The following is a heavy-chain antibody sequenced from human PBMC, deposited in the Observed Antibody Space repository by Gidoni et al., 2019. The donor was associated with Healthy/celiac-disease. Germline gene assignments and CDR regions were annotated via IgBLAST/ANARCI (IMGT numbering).Heavy chain of an antibody. CDR2: IKQDGSEK. D-gene: IGHD6-19*01. CDR1: GFTFSSYW. Sequence: EVQLVESGGGLVQPGGSLRLSCAASGFTFSSYWMSWVRQAPGKGLEWVANIKQDGSEKYYVDSVKGRFTISRDNDKNSLYLQMNSLRAEDTAVYYCARPRYSSGWYFSNYWGQGTLVTVSS. V-gene: IGHV3-7*01. J-gene: IGHJ4*02. CDR3: ARPRYSSGWYFSNY.